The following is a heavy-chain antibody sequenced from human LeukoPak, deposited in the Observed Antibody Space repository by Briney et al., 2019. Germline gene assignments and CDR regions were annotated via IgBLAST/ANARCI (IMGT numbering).Heavy chain of an antibody. Sequence: SETLSLTCAVYGGSFSGYYWSWIRQPPGKGLEWIGEINHSGSTNYNPSLKSRVTISVDPSKNQFSLKLSSVTAADTAVYYCARGGNIYDILTGYYSPYYFDYWGQGTLVTVSS. CDR1: GGSFSGYY. CDR3: ARGGNIYDILTGYYSPYYFDY. D-gene: IGHD3-9*01. V-gene: IGHV4-34*01. J-gene: IGHJ4*02. CDR2: INHSGST.